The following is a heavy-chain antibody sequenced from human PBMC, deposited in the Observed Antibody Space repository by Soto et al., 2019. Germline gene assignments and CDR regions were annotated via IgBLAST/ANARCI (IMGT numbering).Heavy chain of an antibody. J-gene: IGHJ1*01. V-gene: IGHV3-15*07. D-gene: IGHD3-3*01. CDR3: TTGPAYYDFWSGYNSDAEYFQH. Sequence: PGGSLRLSCAASGFTFSNAWMNWVRQAPGKGLEWVGRIKSKTDGGTTDYAAPVKGRFTISRDDSKNTLYLQMNSLKTEDTAVYYCTTGPAYYDFWSGYNSDAEYFQHWGQGT. CDR2: IKSKTDGGTT. CDR1: GFTFSNAW.